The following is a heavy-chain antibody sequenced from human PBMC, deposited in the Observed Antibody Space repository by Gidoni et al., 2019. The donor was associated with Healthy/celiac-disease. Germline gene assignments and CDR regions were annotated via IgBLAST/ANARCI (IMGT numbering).Heavy chain of an antibody. Sequence: VQLVESGGGLVQHGGSMRPSCFAPGSTFSSYAMSWVRQAPGKGLEWVSAISGSGGSTYYADSVKGRFTISRDNSKNTLYLQMNSLRAEDTAVYYCAKTYYYDSTMGWGQGTLVTVSS. V-gene: IGHV3-23*04. CDR1: GSTFSSYA. CDR3: AKTYYYDSTMG. J-gene: IGHJ4*02. CDR2: ISGSGGST. D-gene: IGHD3-22*01.